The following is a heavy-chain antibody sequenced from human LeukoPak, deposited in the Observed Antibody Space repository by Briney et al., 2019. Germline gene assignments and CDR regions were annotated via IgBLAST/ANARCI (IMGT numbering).Heavy chain of an antibody. CDR3: ARVYASGTYPIDY. Sequence: LETLSLTCTVSGGSVSTGSYYWSWIRLPPGKGLEWIGYIYFSGSTNYNPSLKSRVTISVDTSKNQFSLKLYSVTAADTAVYFCARVYASGTYPIDYWGQGTRVTVSS. CDR1: GGSVSTGSYY. J-gene: IGHJ4*02. CDR2: IYFSGST. D-gene: IGHD3-10*01. V-gene: IGHV4-61*01.